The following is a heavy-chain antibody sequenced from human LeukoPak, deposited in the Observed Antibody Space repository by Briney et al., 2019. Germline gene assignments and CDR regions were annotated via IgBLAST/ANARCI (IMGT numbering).Heavy chain of an antibody. CDR1: GGSSRGYF. D-gene: IGHD3-10*01. CDR3: ARVSMVRGVTHRSPEFDY. V-gene: IGHV4-34*01. CDR2: IKHSGST. Sequence: SEPLSLTSAVPGGSSRGYFWSWIRQPPGKGLGWIWEIKHSGSTTYNPSLKTRVTISVDTTTNQFSLKMSSVTAADTAVYYCARVSMVRGVTHRSPEFDYCGQGPLVPVSS. J-gene: IGHJ4*02.